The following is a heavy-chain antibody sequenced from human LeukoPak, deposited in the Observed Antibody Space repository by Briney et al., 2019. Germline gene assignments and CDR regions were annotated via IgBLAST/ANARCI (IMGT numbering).Heavy chain of an antibody. Sequence: SGGSLRLSCAVSGFTVSSNYMSWVRQAPGKGLEWVSIIYSGGSTYYADSVKGRFTISRDNSKNTLYLQMNSLRAEDTAVYYCAKDSIQLFYWGQGTLVTVSS. J-gene: IGHJ4*02. V-gene: IGHV3-53*01. CDR1: GFTVSSNY. CDR3: AKDSIQLFY. D-gene: IGHD5-18*01. CDR2: IYSGGST.